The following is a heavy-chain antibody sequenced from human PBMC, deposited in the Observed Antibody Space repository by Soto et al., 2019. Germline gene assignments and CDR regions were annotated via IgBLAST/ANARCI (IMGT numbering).Heavy chain of an antibody. Sequence: PSETLSLTCAVYGEFVSSGNCYWSWIRQPPGKGLEWIGKMNYRGDAHYNPSLQTRVTISLDKSKSQFSLKLNSVTAADSAVYFCARLEGLATISYYFDFWGPGALVTVSS. CDR3: ARLEGLATISYYFDF. D-gene: IGHD3-9*01. V-gene: IGHV4-39*01. CDR2: MNYRGDA. CDR1: GEFVSSGNCY. J-gene: IGHJ4*02.